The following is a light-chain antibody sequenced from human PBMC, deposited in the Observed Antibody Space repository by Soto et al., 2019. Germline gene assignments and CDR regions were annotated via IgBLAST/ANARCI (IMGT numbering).Light chain of an antibody. CDR1: QGISSY. Sequence: QLTQSPSSLSASVGDRVSLTCRASQGISSYLAWYQQKPGKAPKLLIYVTSTLQTGVPSRFSGSGSGADFTPTTSSLQPEDFAIYICQQLSIYPLTFGGGTKV. CDR2: VTS. CDR3: QQLSIYPLT. V-gene: IGKV1-9*01. J-gene: IGKJ4*01.